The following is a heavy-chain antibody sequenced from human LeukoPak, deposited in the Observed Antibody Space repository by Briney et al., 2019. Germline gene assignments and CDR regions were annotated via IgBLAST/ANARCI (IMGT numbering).Heavy chain of an antibody. D-gene: IGHD3-3*01. CDR3: ARAVGPFDY. V-gene: IGHV3-33*01. Sequence: PGGSLRLSCAASGFTFSTYGMHWVRQPPGKGLEWVAVIWYDGSNKYYADSVKGRFTISRDNSKNTLYLQMNSLRAEDTAVYYCARAVGPFDYWGQGTLVTVSS. CDR2: IWYDGSNK. J-gene: IGHJ4*02. CDR1: GFTFSTYG.